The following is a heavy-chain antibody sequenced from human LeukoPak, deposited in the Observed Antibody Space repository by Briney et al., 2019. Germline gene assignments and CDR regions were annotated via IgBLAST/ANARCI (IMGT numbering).Heavy chain of an antibody. CDR1: GGSISSYY. V-gene: IGHV4-59*08. J-gene: IGHJ6*02. CDR3: ATHIEYYDILTGYYQNYGMDV. D-gene: IGHD3-9*01. CDR2: ICYSGST. Sequence: SETLSLTCTVSGGSISSYYWIWIRQPPGKGLEWIGYICYSGSTNYNPSLKSRVTISVDTSKNQFSLKLSSVTAADTAVYYCATHIEYYDILTGYYQNYGMDVWGQGTTVTVSS.